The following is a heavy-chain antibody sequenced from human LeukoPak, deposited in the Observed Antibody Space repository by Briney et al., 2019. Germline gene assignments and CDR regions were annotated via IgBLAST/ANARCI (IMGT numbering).Heavy chain of an antibody. V-gene: IGHV4-39*01. CDR3: GRHRGFLYYMDV. CDR1: GDSIGQCTYY. D-gene: IGHD5-12*01. Sequence: PWETLSLTCTVSGDSIGQCTYYWGWLPQSPGEGLKLIATLFNTGSTYYNPSLKSRTTIYEDTTKSHFSLKVSCVTAADMAVYYCGRHRGFLYYMDVWGRGTTVTVSS. J-gene: IGHJ6*03. CDR2: LFNTGST.